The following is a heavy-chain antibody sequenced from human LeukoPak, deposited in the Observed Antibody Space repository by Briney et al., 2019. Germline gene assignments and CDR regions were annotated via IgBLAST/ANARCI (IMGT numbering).Heavy chain of an antibody. D-gene: IGHD1-14*01. CDR2: ISGDGGAA. J-gene: IGHJ4*02. Sequence: GGSLRLYCAASGFNFDAHAMNWVRQAPGKPLEWVSLISGDGGAALYADSVKGRFTISRDNSRNSLYLQMQSLRPEDTALYYCAKRSGSPHNFDYWGRGTLVTVSS. CDR3: AKRSGSPHNFDY. V-gene: IGHV3-43*02. CDR1: GFNFDAHA.